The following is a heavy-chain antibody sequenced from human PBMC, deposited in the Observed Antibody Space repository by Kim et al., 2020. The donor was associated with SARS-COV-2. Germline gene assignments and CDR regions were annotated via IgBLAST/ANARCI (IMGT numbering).Heavy chain of an antibody. CDR3: ARGGPWEWDL. CDR2: IFSSGST. Sequence: SETLSLTCNVTGGSVTSHYWAWIRQAPGKPLEWIGYIFSSGSTTYSPSLKSRVALSVDTSTNHFSLRVTSVPAADTAVYYCARGGPWEWDLWGQGTPVTVSS. J-gene: IGHJ5*02. V-gene: IGHV4-59*02. D-gene: IGHD1-26*01. CDR1: GGSVTSHY.